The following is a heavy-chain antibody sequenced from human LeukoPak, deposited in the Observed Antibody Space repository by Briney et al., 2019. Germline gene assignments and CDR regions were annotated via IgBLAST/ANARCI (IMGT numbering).Heavy chain of an antibody. CDR1: GFTFTNHA. CDR2: ISYDGSNK. CDR3: AKDGADYYDSRTLFDH. V-gene: IGHV3-30*04. Sequence: GGSLRLSCAASGFTFTNHAMHWVRQAPGKGLEWVTIISYDGSNKDYEESVRGRFTISRDNSKNTLFLQMSDLRPEDTGIYYCAKDGADYYDSRTLFDHWGQGTLVTVSS. J-gene: IGHJ4*02. D-gene: IGHD3-22*01.